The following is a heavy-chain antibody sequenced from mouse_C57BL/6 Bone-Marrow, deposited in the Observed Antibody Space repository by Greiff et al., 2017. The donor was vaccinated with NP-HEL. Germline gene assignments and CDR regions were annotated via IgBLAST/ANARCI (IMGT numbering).Heavy chain of an antibody. CDR1: GYTFTSYW. V-gene: IGHV1-50*01. Sequence: VQLQQPGAELVKPGASVKLSCKASGYTFTSYWMQWVKQRPGQGLEWIGEIDPSDSYTNYNQKFKGKATLTVDTSSSTAYMQLSSLTSEDSAVYYCARPSYAWFAYWGQGTLVTVSA. D-gene: IGHD1-1*01. CDR2: IDPSDSYT. CDR3: ARPSYAWFAY. J-gene: IGHJ3*01.